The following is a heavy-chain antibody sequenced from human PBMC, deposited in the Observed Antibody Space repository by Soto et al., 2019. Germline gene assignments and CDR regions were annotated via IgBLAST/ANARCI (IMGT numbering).Heavy chain of an antibody. D-gene: IGHD1-26*01. CDR2: ISYDGSNK. J-gene: IGHJ4*02. Sequence: GGSLRLXCAASGFTFSSYGMHWVRQAPGKGLEWVAVISYDGSNKYYADSVKGRFTISRDNSKNTLYLQMNSLRAEDTAVYYCARDGGVGGSYYLDYWGQGTSVTVSS. CDR3: ARDGGVGGSYYLDY. CDR1: GFTFSSYG. V-gene: IGHV3-30*03.